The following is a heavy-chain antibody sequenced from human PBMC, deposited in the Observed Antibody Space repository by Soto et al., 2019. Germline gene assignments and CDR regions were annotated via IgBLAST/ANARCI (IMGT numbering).Heavy chain of an antibody. J-gene: IGHJ4*02. D-gene: IGHD3-10*01. CDR1: GFTFSNAW. CDR3: TTIVNYYGSGSYYNFDY. CDR2: IKSKTDGGTT. V-gene: IGHV3-15*01. Sequence: WGSLRLSCAASGFTFSNAWMSWVRQAPGKGLEWVGRIKSKTDGGTTDYAAPVKGRFTISRDDSKNTLYLQMNSLKTEDTAVYYCTTIVNYYGSGSYYNFDYWGQGTLVTVSS.